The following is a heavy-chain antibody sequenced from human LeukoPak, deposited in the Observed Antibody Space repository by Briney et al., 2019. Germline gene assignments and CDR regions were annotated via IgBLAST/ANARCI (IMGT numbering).Heavy chain of an antibody. V-gene: IGHV4-31*03. D-gene: IGHD3/OR15-3a*01. CDR1: GGSISSGGYY. CDR3: AKAGSVIAMDC. Sequence: SQTLSLTCTVSGGSISSGGYYWSWIRQHPGKGLEWIVYVYYSGSTFYNPSLRSRLSISLDTSKNQFSLEMTSVTAADPAVYYCAKAGSVIAMDCWGQGTPVTVSS. J-gene: IGHJ1*01. CDR2: VYYSGST.